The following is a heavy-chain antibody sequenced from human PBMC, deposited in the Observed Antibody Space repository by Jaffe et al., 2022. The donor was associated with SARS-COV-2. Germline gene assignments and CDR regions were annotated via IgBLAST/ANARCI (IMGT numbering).Heavy chain of an antibody. V-gene: IGHV5-51*01. CDR2: IYPSDSDT. CDR3: ARTRTGMTYESFDL. D-gene: IGHD1-1*01. CDR1: GDSLTSHW. Sequence: VQLVQSAPEVKKPGESLKISCKAYGDSLTSHWIGWVRQMPGEGLEWMGIIYPSDSDTRYSPSFVGQVTISADKSITTAYLQWSSLKASDTAMYFCARTRTGMTYESFDLWGQGTMVTVSS. J-gene: IGHJ3*01.